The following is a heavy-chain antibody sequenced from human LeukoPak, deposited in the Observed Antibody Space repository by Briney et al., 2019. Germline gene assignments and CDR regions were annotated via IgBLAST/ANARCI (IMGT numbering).Heavy chain of an antibody. CDR3: ARAKYDILTGYYRRNYYYYMDV. J-gene: IGHJ6*03. CDR2: IYYSGST. CDR1: GGSISSTNYY. V-gene: IGHV4-39*07. D-gene: IGHD3-9*01. Sequence: SETLSLTCTVSGGSISSTNYYWGWIRQPPGKGLEWIGSIYYSGSTYYNPSLKSRVTISVDTSKNQFSLKLSSVTAADTAVYYCARAKYDILTGYYRRNYYYYMDVWGKGTTVTISS.